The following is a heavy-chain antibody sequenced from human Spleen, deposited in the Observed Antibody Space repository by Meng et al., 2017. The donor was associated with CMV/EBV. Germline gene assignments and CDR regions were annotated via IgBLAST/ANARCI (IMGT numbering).Heavy chain of an antibody. V-gene: IGHV1-46*01. Sequence: ASVKVSCKASGYTFTTSYMHWVRQAPGQGLEWMGIISPSDGSTTYAQNFQGRVTVTRDTSTNTVYLEMSSLRSEDTAVYYCAREPQRPSYAMDVWGQGTTVTVSS. CDR2: ISPSDGST. J-gene: IGHJ6*02. CDR1: GYTFTTSY. CDR3: AREPQRPSYAMDV. D-gene: IGHD5-18*01.